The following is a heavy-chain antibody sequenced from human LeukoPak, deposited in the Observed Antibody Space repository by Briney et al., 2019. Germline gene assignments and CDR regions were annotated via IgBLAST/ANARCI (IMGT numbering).Heavy chain of an antibody. CDR1: GGSISSSSYY. J-gene: IGHJ4*02. CDR3: ATIAVAATAFDY. Sequence: SETLSLTCTVSGGSISSSSYYWSWIRQPPGKGLEWIGEINHSGSTNYNPSLKSRVTISVDTSKNQFSLKLSSVTAADTAVYYCATIAVAATAFDYWGQGTLVTVSS. D-gene: IGHD6-19*01. CDR2: INHSGST. V-gene: IGHV4-39*07.